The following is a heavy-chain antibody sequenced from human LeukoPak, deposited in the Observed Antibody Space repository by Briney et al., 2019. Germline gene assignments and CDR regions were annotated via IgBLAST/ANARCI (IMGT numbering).Heavy chain of an antibody. J-gene: IGHJ4*02. CDR1: GFTFSSYG. D-gene: IGHD2-2*01. CDR2: ISNDGSDK. V-gene: IGHV3-30*18. CDR3: AKDRDIVVVPEALGY. Sequence: PGRSLRLSCAASGFTFSSYGMHWVRQAPGKGLEWVAVISNDGSDKYYADSVKGRFTISRENSKNTLDLQMNSLRVEDTAVYYCAKDRDIVVVPEALGYWGPGTLVTVSS.